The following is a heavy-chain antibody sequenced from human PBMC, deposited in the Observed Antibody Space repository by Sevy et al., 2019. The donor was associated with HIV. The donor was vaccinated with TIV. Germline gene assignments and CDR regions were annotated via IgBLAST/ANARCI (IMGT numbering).Heavy chain of an antibody. Sequence: GGSLRLSCAASGFTFSSYEMNWVRQAPGKGLEWVSYISNSGTTISYSDSVRGRFSISRDNARNSLYLQMNSLKTEDTAVYYCSSQRTIAVAGDYFDYWGQGTLVTVSS. J-gene: IGHJ4*02. D-gene: IGHD6-19*01. CDR3: SSQRTIAVAGDYFDY. CDR1: GFTFSSYE. V-gene: IGHV3-48*03. CDR2: ISNSGTTI.